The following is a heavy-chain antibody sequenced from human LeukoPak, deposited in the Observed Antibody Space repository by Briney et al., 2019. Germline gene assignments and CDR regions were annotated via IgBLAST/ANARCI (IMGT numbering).Heavy chain of an antibody. Sequence: ASVKVSCKASGYTFTSYDINWVRQAAGQGLEWMGWMNPNSGNTGYAQKFQGRVTMTRDTSISTAYMELSTLRSEDTAVYYCARGPPEHPQGYWGQGTLVTVSS. J-gene: IGHJ4*02. D-gene: IGHD1-14*01. V-gene: IGHV1-8*01. CDR1: GYTFTSYD. CDR2: MNPNSGNT. CDR3: ARGPPEHPQGY.